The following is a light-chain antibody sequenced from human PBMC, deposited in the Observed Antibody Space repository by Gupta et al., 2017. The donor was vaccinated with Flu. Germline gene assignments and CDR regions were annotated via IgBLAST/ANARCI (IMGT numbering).Light chain of an antibody. CDR2: EVT. V-gene: IGLV2-23*02. CDR1: ASDIGSHNF. J-gene: IGLJ3*02. CDR3: CSDAGTSISV. Sequence: SITISCTGTASDIGSHNFVSWYQQHPSKPHKLIIYEVTRRSAGFAGRFSDSTSGNTASLTISGRQDEDEADYHCCSDAGTSISVFGGGTKLTVL.